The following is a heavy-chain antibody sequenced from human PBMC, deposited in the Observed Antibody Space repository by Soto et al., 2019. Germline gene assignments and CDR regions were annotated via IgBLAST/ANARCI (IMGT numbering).Heavy chain of an antibody. CDR2: IGESGTPT. J-gene: IGHJ6*02. D-gene: IGHD2-2*01. Sequence: PGGSLRLSCAASGFTFSSYAMKWVRQAPGKGLEWVSLIGESGTPTYYADSVKGRFTISRDNSGNTLFLEMYSLRAEDTAVYYCARYIPGVRYCGMDVWGQGTTVTVSS. V-gene: IGHV3-23*01. CDR3: ARYIPGVRYCGMDV. CDR1: GFTFSSYA.